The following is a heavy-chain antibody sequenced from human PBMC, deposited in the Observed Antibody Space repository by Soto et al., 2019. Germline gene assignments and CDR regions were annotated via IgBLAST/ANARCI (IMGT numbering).Heavy chain of an antibody. Sequence: QVQLLQSGAEVKRPGASVKVSCKASGYTFTSYGISWVRQAPGQGLEWMGWISAYNGNTIYAQKLQGRVTMTTDTATSTAYMELSRLRSDDTAVYYCAIGEDVFHFDYWGQGNLVTVSS. CDR2: ISAYNGNT. J-gene: IGHJ4*02. CDR3: AIGEDVFHFDY. V-gene: IGHV1-18*01. CDR1: GYTFTSYG. D-gene: IGHD2-21*01.